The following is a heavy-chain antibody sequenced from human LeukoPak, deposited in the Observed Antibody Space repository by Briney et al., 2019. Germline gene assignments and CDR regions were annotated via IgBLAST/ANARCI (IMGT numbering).Heavy chain of an antibody. CDR3: ARTYYGAYVYSIPFDY. D-gene: IGHD4-17*01. V-gene: IGHV3-74*01. CDR1: GVTFSTYS. Sequence: GGSLRLSCAASGVTFSTYSMHAVPHAPGKGLVWVSRINIDGSSTSYADSVKGRFTISRDNAKNTLYLQMNSLRAEDTAVYYCARTYYGAYVYSIPFDYWGQGTLVTVSS. J-gene: IGHJ4*02. CDR2: INIDGSST.